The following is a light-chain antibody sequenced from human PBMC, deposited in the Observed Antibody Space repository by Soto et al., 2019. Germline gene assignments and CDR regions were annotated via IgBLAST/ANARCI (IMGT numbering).Light chain of an antibody. CDR1: QSVLYSSNNRDS. V-gene: IGKV4-1*01. CDR3: QQYYSTMYT. Sequence: DIVMTQSPDSLAVSLGERATINCKSSQSVLYSSNNRDSLAWYQQKPGLPPKLLIYSASIRASGVPDRFSGGGSGTYFTLTSSRLQAEDVAVYYCQQYYSTMYTFGQGTKLEIK. J-gene: IGKJ2*01. CDR2: SAS.